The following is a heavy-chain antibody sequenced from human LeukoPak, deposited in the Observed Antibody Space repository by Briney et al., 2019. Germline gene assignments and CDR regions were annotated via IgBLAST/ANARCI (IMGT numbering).Heavy chain of an antibody. J-gene: IGHJ4*02. Sequence: GGSLRLSCAAAGFTFSDYWMTWVRQAPGKGLEWVANIKQDGSEKDYVDSVKGRFTISRDNAKNSLYLQMDSLRVEDTAVYYCARKGGYSSGYYYWGQGTLVTVSS. CDR2: IKQDGSEK. CDR3: ARKGGYSSGYYY. V-gene: IGHV3-7*01. CDR1: GFTFSDYW. D-gene: IGHD3-22*01.